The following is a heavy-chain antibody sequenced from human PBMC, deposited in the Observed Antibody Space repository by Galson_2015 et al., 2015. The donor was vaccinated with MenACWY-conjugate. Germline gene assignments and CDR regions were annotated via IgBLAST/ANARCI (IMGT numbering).Heavy chain of an antibody. CDR3: VRRQYKAAADAFDP. V-gene: IGHV5-51*01. Sequence: QSGAEVKKPGGSLKISCKGSGYSFSTYWIGWVRQMPGKGLEWMGIIYPGDADARYSPSFQGQVTISVDKSISTAYLEWSSLKASDTAMYDCVRRQYKAAADAFDPW. D-gene: IGHD6-13*01. CDR2: IYPGDADA. CDR1: GYSFSTYW. J-gene: IGHJ5*02.